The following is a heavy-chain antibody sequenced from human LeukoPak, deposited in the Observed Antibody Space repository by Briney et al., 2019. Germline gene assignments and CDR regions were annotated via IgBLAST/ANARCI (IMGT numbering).Heavy chain of an antibody. CDR3: ARRNKWLLLRIGYYFDY. Sequence: KASETLSLTCAVYGGSFSGYYWSWIRQPPGKGLEWIGEINHSGSTNYNPSLKSRVTISVDTSKNQFSLKLSSVTAADTAVYYCARRNKWLLLRIGYYFDYWGQGTLVTVSS. V-gene: IGHV4-34*01. J-gene: IGHJ4*02. D-gene: IGHD3-22*01. CDR1: GGSFSGYY. CDR2: INHSGST.